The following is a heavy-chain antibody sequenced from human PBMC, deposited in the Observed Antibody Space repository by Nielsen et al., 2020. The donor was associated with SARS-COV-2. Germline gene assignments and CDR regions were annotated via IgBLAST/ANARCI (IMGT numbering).Heavy chain of an antibody. CDR1: GGSMSGSTYY. CDR2: IYYGGRT. D-gene: IGHD3-3*01. Sequence: GSLGLSCTVSGGSMSGSTYYWGWIRQPPGKGLEWIGSIYYGGRTYYNPSLKSRVTISADTSKNQFSLKLSSVTAADTAVYYCARPAARGYYYYYMDVWGKGTTVTVSS. CDR3: ARPAARGYYYYYMDV. V-gene: IGHV4-39*01. J-gene: IGHJ6*03.